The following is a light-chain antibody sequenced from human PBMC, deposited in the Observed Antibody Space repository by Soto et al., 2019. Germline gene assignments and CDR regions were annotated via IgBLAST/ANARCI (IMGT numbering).Light chain of an antibody. CDR2: LGA. CDR3: MQPLHNAPRT. J-gene: IGKJ2*01. CDR1: QSLLHSNGYNY. Sequence: EIVMTQSPLSLPVTPGEPASISCRSSQSLLHSNGYNYLNWYLQKPGQSPQLLIYLGAYRASGVPDRFSGSGSGTDFTLKISRVEEEDVGGVYYCMQPLHNAPRTFGQGTKLDFK. V-gene: IGKV2-28*01.